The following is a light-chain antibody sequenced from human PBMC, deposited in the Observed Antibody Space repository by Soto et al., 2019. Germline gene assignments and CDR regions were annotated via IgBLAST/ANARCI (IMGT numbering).Light chain of an antibody. J-gene: IGLJ1*01. CDR3: SSYAGSNNVYV. Sequence: QSALTQPPSASGSPGQSVTISCTGTSSDVGGYNYVSWYQQHPGKAPKLMIYEVNKRPSGVPDRFSGSKSGNTASLTVSGLQAEDEADYYCSSYAGSNNVYVFGTGTKVTVL. CDR2: EVN. CDR1: SSDVGGYNY. V-gene: IGLV2-8*01.